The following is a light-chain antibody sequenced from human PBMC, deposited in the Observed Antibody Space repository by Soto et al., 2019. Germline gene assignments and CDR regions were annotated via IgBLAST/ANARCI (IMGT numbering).Light chain of an antibody. CDR3: SSYSSRSTVI. CDR2: DVT. V-gene: IGLV2-14*01. Sequence: QSVLTQPASVSGSPGQSVTISCTGTSSDVGGYNYVSWYQQHPGKAPKLMIYDVTDRPSGLPARFSGSKSGNTASLTISGLQAEDEADYYCSSYSSRSTVIFGGGTKVTVL. CDR1: SSDVGGYNY. J-gene: IGLJ2*01.